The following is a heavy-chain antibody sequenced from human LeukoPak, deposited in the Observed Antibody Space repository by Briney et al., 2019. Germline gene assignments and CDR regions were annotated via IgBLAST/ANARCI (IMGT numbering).Heavy chain of an antibody. CDR3: ARADTAMVTIGGFDY. D-gene: IGHD5-18*01. V-gene: IGHV1-69*01. Sequence: SVKVSCKASGGTFSSYAISWVRQAPGQGLEWIGGIIPIFGTANYAQKFQGRVTITADGSTSTAYMELSSLRSEDTAVYYCARADTAMVTIGGFDYWGQGTLVTVSS. CDR1: GGTFSSYA. J-gene: IGHJ4*02. CDR2: IIPIFGTA.